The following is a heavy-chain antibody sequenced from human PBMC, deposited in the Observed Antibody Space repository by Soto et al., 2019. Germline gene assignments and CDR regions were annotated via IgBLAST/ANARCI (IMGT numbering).Heavy chain of an antibody. Sequence: SVTLSHSYSVSYGNSVDLCGSRILQPPGKGLEWIGYIYYSGSTNYNPSLKSRVTISVDTSKNQFSLKLSSVTAADTAVYYCARFRIGVGVNWLALRGNGTFVTV. CDR2: IYYSGST. CDR1: YGNSVDLC. CDR3: ARFRIGVGVNWLAL. D-gene: IGHD6-19*01. V-gene: IGHV4-59*08. J-gene: IGHJ5*02.